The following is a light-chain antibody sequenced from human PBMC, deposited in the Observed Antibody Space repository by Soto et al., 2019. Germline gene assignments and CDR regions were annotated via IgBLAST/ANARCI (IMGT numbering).Light chain of an antibody. J-gene: IGKJ5*01. V-gene: IGKV3-11*01. CDR2: DAS. CDR3: QQYHSCPYS. CDR1: QSVNRY. Sequence: EFVLTQTRATRSLSPGERATLSCWASQSVNRYLVWYQQKPGQAPRLLMYDASKRATGIPARFSGSGSETDFTLTISGLQSGESAIYIWQQYHSCPYSFGQGTRLDIK.